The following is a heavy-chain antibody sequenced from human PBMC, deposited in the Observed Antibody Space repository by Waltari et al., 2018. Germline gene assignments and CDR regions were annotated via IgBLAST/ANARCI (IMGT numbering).Heavy chain of an antibody. J-gene: IGHJ4*02. D-gene: IGHD3-3*01. CDR1: GYSIGSGYY. Sequence: QVQLQESGPGLVKPSETLSLTCAVSGYSIGSGYYWGWIRQPPGKGLEWIGNIYHSGSTSYRPSLKSRVTISVDTSTNQFSLKLNSVTAADTAVYYCARGPSGYYLDYWGQGTLVTVSS. V-gene: IGHV4-38-2*01. CDR3: ARGPSGYYLDY. CDR2: IYHSGST.